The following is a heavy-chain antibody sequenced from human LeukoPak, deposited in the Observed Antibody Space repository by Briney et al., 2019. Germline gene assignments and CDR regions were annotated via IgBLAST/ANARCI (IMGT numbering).Heavy chain of an antibody. CDR2: IKQDGSEK. CDR1: GFTFSSYC. V-gene: IGHV3-7*01. J-gene: IGHJ4*02. CDR3: ARDLTGGWDFDY. Sequence: GGSLRLSCAASGFTFSSYCMSWVRQAPGEGLEWVANIKQDGSEKYYVESVKGLFTISRDNAKNSVYLQMNSLRGEDTAVYYCARDLTGGWDFDYWGQGSLVTVSS. D-gene: IGHD3-16*01.